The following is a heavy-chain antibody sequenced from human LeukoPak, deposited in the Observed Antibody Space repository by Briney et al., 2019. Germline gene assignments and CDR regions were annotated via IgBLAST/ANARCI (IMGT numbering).Heavy chain of an antibody. J-gene: IGHJ6*02. CDR1: GGSISSYY. D-gene: IGHD6-19*01. CDR3: ARDRESSGSPHYYYYYGMDF. Sequence: SETLSLTCTVSGGSISSYYWSWIRQPPGKGLEWIGYIYYSGSTNYNPSLKSRVTISVDTSKNQFSLKLSSVTAADTAVYYCARDRESSGSPHYYYYYGMDFWGQGTTVTVSS. CDR2: IYYSGST. V-gene: IGHV4-59*01.